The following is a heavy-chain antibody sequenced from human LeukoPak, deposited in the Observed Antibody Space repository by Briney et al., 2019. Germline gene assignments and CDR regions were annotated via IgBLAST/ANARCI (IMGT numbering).Heavy chain of an antibody. CDR3: ARDLYYYYYMDV. CDR1: GGSISSSSYY. J-gene: IGHJ6*03. Sequence: SETLSLTCTVSGGSISSSSYYWGWIRQPPGKGLEWIGSIYYSGSTYYNPSLKSRVTISVDTSKNQFSLKLSSVTAADTAVYYCARDLYYYYYMDVWGKGTTVTVSS. CDR2: IYYSGST. V-gene: IGHV4-39*02.